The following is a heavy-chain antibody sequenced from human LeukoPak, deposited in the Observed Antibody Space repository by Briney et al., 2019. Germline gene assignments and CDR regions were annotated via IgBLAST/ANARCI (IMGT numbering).Heavy chain of an antibody. CDR3: ARGLNSPWLVRNYYYGMDV. Sequence: KASKTLSLTCTVSGGSISSSSYYWGWIRQPPGKGLEWIGSIYYSGSTYYNPSLKSRVTISVDTSKNQFSLKLSSVTAADTAVYYCARGLNSPWLVRNYYYGMDVWGQGTTVTVSS. J-gene: IGHJ6*02. D-gene: IGHD6-19*01. V-gene: IGHV4-39*01. CDR1: GGSISSSSYY. CDR2: IYYSGST.